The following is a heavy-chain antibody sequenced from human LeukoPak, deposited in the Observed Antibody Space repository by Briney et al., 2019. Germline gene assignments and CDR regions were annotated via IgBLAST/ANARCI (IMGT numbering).Heavy chain of an antibody. V-gene: IGHV3-23*01. CDR1: GFTFRGYP. Sequence: GGSLRLSCVVSGFTFRGYPLSWVRQAPGKGPEWVAAITGYGLSTYYADSVKGRFTISRDDPTNTVSLHMDSLRAEDTALYYCAKPCPKDSETSGDDAFELWGQGTMVIVSS. D-gene: IGHD3-22*01. CDR3: AKPCPKDSETSGDDAFEL. J-gene: IGHJ3*01. CDR2: ITGYGLST.